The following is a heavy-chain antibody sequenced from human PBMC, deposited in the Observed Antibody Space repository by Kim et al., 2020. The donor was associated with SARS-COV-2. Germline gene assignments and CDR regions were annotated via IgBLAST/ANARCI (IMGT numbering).Heavy chain of an antibody. CDR3: AREALSRYSSGWYYYYNGMDV. Sequence: RFTISRDNSKNTLYLQMNSLRAEDTAVYYCAREALSRYSSGWYYYYNGMDVWGQGTTVTVSS. D-gene: IGHD6-19*01. J-gene: IGHJ6*02. V-gene: IGHV3-30*01.